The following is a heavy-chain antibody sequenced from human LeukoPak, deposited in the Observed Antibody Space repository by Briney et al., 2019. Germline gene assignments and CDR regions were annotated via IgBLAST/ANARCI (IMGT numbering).Heavy chain of an antibody. Sequence: SETLSLTCTVSGGSISSSSYYWGWIRQPPGKGLEWIGSTYYSGSTYYNPSLKSRVTISVDTSKNQFSLKLSSVTAADTAVYYCAVGDSSGWPFDYWGQGTLVTVSS. J-gene: IGHJ4*02. D-gene: IGHD6-19*01. CDR2: TYYSGST. CDR1: GGSISSSSYY. CDR3: AVGDSSGWPFDY. V-gene: IGHV4-39*01.